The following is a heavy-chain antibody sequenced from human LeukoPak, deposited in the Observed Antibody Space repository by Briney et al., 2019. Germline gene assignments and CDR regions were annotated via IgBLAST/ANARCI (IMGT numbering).Heavy chain of an antibody. CDR2: IYSDGNT. CDR1: GFTVSSNY. D-gene: IGHD1-26*01. CDR3: ARDFSGRGDAFDI. J-gene: IGHJ3*02. Sequence: GGSLRLSCAASGFTVSSNYMSWVRQAPEKGLEWVSVIYSDGNTYYADSAKGRFTISRDNSKNTLYLQMNSLRAEDTAVYYCARDFSGRGDAFDIWGQGTMVTVSS. V-gene: IGHV3-53*01.